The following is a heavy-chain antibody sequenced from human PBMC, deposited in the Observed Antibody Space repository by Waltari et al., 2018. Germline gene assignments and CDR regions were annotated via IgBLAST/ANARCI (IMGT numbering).Heavy chain of an antibody. Sequence: QVQLVQSGAEVKKPGASVKVSCKVSGYTLTELSMHWVRQAPGKGLEWMGGFDPEDGETIYAQKFQGRVTMTEDTSTDTAYMELSSLRSEDTAVYYCATWYWAGSGRHYYYYYGMDVWGQGTTVTVSS. D-gene: IGHD6-19*01. CDR2: FDPEDGET. J-gene: IGHJ6*02. CDR1: GYTLTELS. V-gene: IGHV1-24*01. CDR3: ATWYWAGSGRHYYYYYGMDV.